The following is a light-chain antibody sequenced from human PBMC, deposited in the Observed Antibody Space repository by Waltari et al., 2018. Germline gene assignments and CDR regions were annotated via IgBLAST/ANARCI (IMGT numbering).Light chain of an antibody. Sequence: QSVLTQPPSASGTPGPRVTISCSGSSSNIGSNPVNWYQQLPGTAPKLLIYSNNQRPSGVPDRFSGSKSGTSASLANSGLQSEDDADYYCAAWDDSLNGCVFGGGTKLTVL. V-gene: IGLV1-44*01. CDR2: SNN. CDR1: SSNIGSNP. CDR3: AAWDDSLNGCV. J-gene: IGLJ3*02.